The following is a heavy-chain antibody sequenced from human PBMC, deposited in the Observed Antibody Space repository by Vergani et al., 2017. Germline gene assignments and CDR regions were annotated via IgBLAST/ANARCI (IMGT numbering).Heavy chain of an antibody. CDR2: ISHSGIT. D-gene: IGHD1-26*01. CDR1: GASISSGDYY. Sequence: QVQLQESGPGLEKASQTLSLTCTVSGASISSGDYYWSWIRQPPGKGLAWLVYISHSGITYYSPSLDSRVTFSVEKSTDQFSLKLSSVSSADTAVYYCARGDVYICRGSICYDRLFDPWGQGTLVTVSS. V-gene: IGHV4-30-4*08. J-gene: IGHJ4*01. CDR3: ARGDVYICRGSICYDRLFDP.